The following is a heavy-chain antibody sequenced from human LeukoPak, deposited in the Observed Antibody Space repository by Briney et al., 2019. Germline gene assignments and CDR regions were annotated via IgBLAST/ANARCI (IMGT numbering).Heavy chain of an antibody. Sequence: GGSLRLXCAASGFTCSRYSMNWVRQAPGKGLEWVSSISSSSSFIYYADSVKGRFTISRDNAKNSLYLQVNSLRAEDTAVYYCARDPPLGSCSTISCPHLDYWGQGTLVTVSS. D-gene: IGHD2-2*01. CDR2: ISSSSSFI. CDR3: ARDPPLGSCSTISCPHLDY. J-gene: IGHJ4*02. V-gene: IGHV3-21*01. CDR1: GFTCSRYS.